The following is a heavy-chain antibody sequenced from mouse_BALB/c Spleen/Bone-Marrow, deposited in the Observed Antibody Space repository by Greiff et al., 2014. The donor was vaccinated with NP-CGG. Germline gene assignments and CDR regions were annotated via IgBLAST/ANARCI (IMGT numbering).Heavy chain of an antibody. V-gene: IGHV3-2*02. J-gene: IGHJ4*01. Sequence: VQLKESGPGLVKPSQSLSLTCTVTGYSITSGYAWNWIRQFPGNKLEWMGYISYSGSTSYNPSLKSRISITRDTSKNQFFLQLNSVTTEDTATYYCARYYGSSYYAMDYWGQGTSVTVSS. CDR1: GYSITSGYA. CDR3: ARYYGSSYYAMDY. D-gene: IGHD1-1*01. CDR2: ISYSGST.